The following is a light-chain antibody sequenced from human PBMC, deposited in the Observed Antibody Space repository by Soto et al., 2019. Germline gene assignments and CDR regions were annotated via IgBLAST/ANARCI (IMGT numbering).Light chain of an antibody. V-gene: IGKV1-12*01. CDR2: AAS. J-gene: IGKJ4*01. CDR1: QGISSW. CDR3: QQTTSFPLT. Sequence: DIQMTQSPSFVSASVGDRVTITCRASQGISSWLAWYQHKPGRAPKLLIHAASSLKSGVPSRFSGSGSVTDFTLTISSLQPEDFAPYYCQQTTSFPLTFGGGTKVEIK.